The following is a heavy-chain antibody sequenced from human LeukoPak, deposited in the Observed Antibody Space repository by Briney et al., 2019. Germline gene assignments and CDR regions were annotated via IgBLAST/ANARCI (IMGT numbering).Heavy chain of an antibody. D-gene: IGHD3-22*01. CDR1: GFTFTSYW. CDR3: AVLDYDSITDY. Sequence: GGSLRLSCAASGFTFTSYWMHWVRHAPGKRLVWVSRINSDGSSTVYADSVKGRFTISRDNAKNTLYLQMNSLRAEDTAVYYCAVLDYDSITDYWGQGTLVTVSS. CDR2: INSDGSST. J-gene: IGHJ4*02. V-gene: IGHV3-74*01.